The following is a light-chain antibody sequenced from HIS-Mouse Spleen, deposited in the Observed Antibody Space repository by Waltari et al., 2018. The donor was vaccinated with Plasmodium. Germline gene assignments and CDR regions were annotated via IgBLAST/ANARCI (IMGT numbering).Light chain of an antibody. CDR2: STN. CDR3: VLYRGSGTVV. J-gene: IGLJ2*01. V-gene: IGLV8-61*01. Sequence: QTVVTQEPSFSVSPGGTVTLTCGLSSGSVSTSYYPSWYQQTPDQPPRTLIDSTNPRSASVPDRFAGSILGNKAALTSTGAQADDEAYYYCVLYRGSGTVVFGGGTKLTVL. CDR1: SGSVSTSYY.